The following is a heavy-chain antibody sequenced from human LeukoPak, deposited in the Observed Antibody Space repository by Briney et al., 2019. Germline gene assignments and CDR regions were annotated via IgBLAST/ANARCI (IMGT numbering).Heavy chain of an antibody. V-gene: IGHV3-11*06. Sequence: GGSLRLSCAASGFTFSDYYMSWIRQAPGKGLEWVSYISSSSSNTNYAASVKGRFPISRDKAKNLLYLQMNSLRAEDTAVYYCARDRDCSGGSCYSVGFDYWGQGTLVTVSS. J-gene: IGHJ4*02. CDR3: ARDRDCSGGSCYSVGFDY. D-gene: IGHD2-15*01. CDR1: GFTFSDYY. CDR2: ISSSSSNT.